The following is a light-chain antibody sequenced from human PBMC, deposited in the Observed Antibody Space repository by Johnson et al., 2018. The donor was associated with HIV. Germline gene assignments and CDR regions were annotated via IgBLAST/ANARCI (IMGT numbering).Light chain of an antibody. V-gene: IGLV1-51*01. CDR2: DNN. J-gene: IGLJ1*01. Sequence: QSILTQPPSMSAAPGEKVTISCSGSSSNIVNNYVSWYRQVPGTAPNLLIYDNNRRPSGLPDRFSGSQSDPSATLAITGLQAGHEDEYYCGAWDSSLRTAFFGTGTKVTVL. CDR3: GAWDSSLRTAF. CDR1: SSNIVNNY.